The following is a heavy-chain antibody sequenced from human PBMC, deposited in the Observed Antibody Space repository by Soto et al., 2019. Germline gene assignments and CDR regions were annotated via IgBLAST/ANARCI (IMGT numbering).Heavy chain of an antibody. J-gene: IGHJ5*02. V-gene: IGHV1-69*06. CDR1: GGTFGSYA. CDR3: ARGRGKSGTS. CDR2: VIPVFGRP. D-gene: IGHD1-7*01. Sequence: QVQLVQSGAEVKKPGSSVKVSCKASGGTFGSYAISWVRQAPGQGLEWMGGVIPVFGRPNYAQKFQGRVTITADKSTSYMELSSLRSEDTALYYCARGRGKSGTSWGQGTLVTVSS.